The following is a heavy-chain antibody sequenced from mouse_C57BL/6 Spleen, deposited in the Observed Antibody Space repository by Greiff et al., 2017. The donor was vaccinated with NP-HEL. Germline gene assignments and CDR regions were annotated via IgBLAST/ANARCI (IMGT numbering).Heavy chain of an antibody. J-gene: IGHJ4*01. V-gene: IGHV1-82*01. CDR2: IYPGDGDT. CDR1: GYAFSSSW. CDR3: AREGDGYYVIYAMDY. Sequence: VQLQESGPELVKPGASVKISCKASGYAFSSSWMNWVKQRPGKGLEWIGRIYPGDGDTNYNGKFKGKATLTADKSSSTAYMQLSSLTSEDSAVYFCAREGDGYYVIYAMDYWGQGTSVTVSS. D-gene: IGHD2-3*01.